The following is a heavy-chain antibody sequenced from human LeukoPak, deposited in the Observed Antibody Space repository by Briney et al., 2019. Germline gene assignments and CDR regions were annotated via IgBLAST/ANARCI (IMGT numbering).Heavy chain of an antibody. CDR3: ATLMGGGAGAGTFDY. CDR1: GYTFTSYG. CDR2: ISAYNGNT. V-gene: IGHV1-18*01. J-gene: IGHJ4*02. D-gene: IGHD6-13*01. Sequence: GASVKVSCKASGYTFTSYGITWVRQAPGQGLEWMGWISAYNGNTNYAQKLQGRVTMTTDTSTSTAHMELRSLRSDDTAVYHCATLMGGGAGAGTFDYWGQGTLVTVSS.